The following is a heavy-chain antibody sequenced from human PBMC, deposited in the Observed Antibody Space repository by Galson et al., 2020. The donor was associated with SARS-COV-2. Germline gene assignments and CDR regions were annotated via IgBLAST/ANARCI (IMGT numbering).Heavy chain of an antibody. CDR1: GDSISTSRQY. Sequence: SETLSLTCIVSGDSISTSRQYWGWIRQPPGRGPEWIGSVSYDGDTFYGPSLKGRVTISVDTSENHFSLKVTSVTATDTAVYYCARHLTGRNYYYGSARWPNWFDPWGQGTLVTVSS. D-gene: IGHD3-10*01. CDR3: ARHLTGRNYYYGSARWPNWFDP. CDR2: VSYDGDT. J-gene: IGHJ5*02. V-gene: IGHV4-39*01.